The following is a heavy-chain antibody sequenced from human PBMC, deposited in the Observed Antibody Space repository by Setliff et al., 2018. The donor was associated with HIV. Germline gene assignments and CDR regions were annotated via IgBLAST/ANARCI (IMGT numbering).Heavy chain of an antibody. J-gene: IGHJ2*01. D-gene: IGHD3-10*01. V-gene: IGHV4-61*01. CDR1: GGSISSGSYY. CDR3: ARSARFFYASGSRRYFDL. CDR2: ISTSESS. Sequence: SETLSLTCTVSGGSISSGSYYWSWIRQPPGKGLEWIGYISTSESSNYNPSLKRRVTFSVDTSKNQFSLKLSSVTATDTAVYYCARSARFFYASGSRRYFDLWGRGTLVTVSS.